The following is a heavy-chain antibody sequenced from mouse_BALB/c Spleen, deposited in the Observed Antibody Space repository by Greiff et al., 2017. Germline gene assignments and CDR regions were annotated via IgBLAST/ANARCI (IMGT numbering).Heavy chain of an antibody. CDR3: TRRLRRGAGFAY. CDR1: GYTFTSYY. D-gene: IGHD2-4*01. Sequence: QQSGAELVKPGASVKLSCKASGYTFTSYYMYWVKQRPGQGLEWIGEINPSNGGTNFNEKFKSKATLTVDKSSSTAYMQLSSLTSEDSAVYYCTRRLRRGAGFAYWGQGTLVTVSA. V-gene: IGHV1S81*02. J-gene: IGHJ3*01. CDR2: INPSNGGT.